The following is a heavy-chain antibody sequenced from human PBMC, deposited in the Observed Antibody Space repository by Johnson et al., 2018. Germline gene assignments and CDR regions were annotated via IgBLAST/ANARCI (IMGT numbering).Heavy chain of an antibody. CDR1: GDSMETSTYY. CDR3: AKEDLWFPHSFYV. J-gene: IGHJ3*01. V-gene: IGHV4-61*02. CDR2: IDASGST. Sequence: QVQLQESGPGLVKPSQTLSLSCSVSGDSMETSTYYWSWLRQPAGKRLEWIGRIDASGSTIYNTSLKRRFIISLDMSKNQFSLKLPSVTAADTALYYCAKEDLWFPHSFYVWGPGTIVTVS. D-gene: IGHD3-10*01.